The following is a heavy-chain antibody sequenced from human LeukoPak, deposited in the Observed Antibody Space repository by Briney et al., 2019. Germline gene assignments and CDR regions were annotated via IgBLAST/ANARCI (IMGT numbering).Heavy chain of an antibody. CDR1: GYTFTGYY. D-gene: IGHD5-12*01. CDR2: INPNSGDT. CDR3: ASGVLVATIKGYYYYGMDV. V-gene: IGHV1-2*02. Sequence: ASVKVSCKASGYTFTGYYMHWVRQAPGQGLEWMGWINPNSGDTNYAQKFQGRVTMTRDTSISTAYMELSRLRSDDTAVYYCASGVLVATIKGYYYYGMDVWGQGTTVTVSS. J-gene: IGHJ6*02.